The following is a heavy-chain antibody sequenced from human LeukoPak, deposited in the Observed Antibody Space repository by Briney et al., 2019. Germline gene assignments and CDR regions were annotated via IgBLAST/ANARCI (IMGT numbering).Heavy chain of an antibody. J-gene: IGHJ4*02. CDR3: ARGSTCFDY. CDR1: EFTFSSYS. CDR2: ISGSGSYI. Sequence: GGSLRHSCAASEFTFSSYSMNWVRQAPGKGLEWVSSISGSGSYIYYADSVKGRFTLSRDNAKSSLSLQMNSLRAEDTAVYYCARGSTCFDYWGQGALVTVSS. V-gene: IGHV3-21*01.